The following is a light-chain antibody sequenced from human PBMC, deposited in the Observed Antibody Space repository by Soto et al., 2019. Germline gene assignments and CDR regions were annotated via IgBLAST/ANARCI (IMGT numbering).Light chain of an antibody. Sequence: DIQMTQSPSSLSASVGDRVTITCRASQGIRNDLAWYHQKPGTAPQRLIYSAASLQSGVPSRFSGSGSGTEFTITISSLQPEDFATYYCVQHNTYPWTFGQGTRVEIK. J-gene: IGKJ1*01. CDR3: VQHNTYPWT. CDR2: SAA. CDR1: QGIRND. V-gene: IGKV1-17*01.